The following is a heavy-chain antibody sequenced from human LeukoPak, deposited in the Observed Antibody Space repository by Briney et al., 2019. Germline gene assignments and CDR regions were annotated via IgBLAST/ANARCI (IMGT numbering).Heavy chain of an antibody. V-gene: IGHV1-69*05. CDR2: IIPIFGTA. CDR3: ARGGVTTLWFDP. Sequence: RASVKVSCKASGYTFTSYGISWVRQAPGQGLEWMGGIIPIFGTANYAQKFQGRVTITTDESTSTAYMELSSLRSEDTAVYYCARGGVTTLWFDPWGQGTLVTVSS. D-gene: IGHD4-17*01. J-gene: IGHJ5*02. CDR1: GYTFTSYG.